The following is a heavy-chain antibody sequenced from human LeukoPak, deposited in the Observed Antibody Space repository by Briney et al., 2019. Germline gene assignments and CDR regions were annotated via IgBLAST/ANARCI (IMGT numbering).Heavy chain of an antibody. V-gene: IGHV4-4*07. CDR1: GGSISSYY. CDR2: IYTSGST. CDR3: ARRSRDGYNFVY. J-gene: IGHJ4*02. D-gene: IGHD5-24*01. Sequence: SETLSLTCTVSGGSISSYYWNWIRQPAGKGLEWIGRIYTSGSTNYNPSLKSRVTISVDTSKNQFSLKLSSVTAADTAVYYCARRSRDGYNFVYWGQGTLVTVSS.